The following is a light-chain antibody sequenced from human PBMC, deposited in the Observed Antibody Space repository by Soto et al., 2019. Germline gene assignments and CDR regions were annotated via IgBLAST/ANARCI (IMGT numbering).Light chain of an antibody. V-gene: IGKV1-39*01. CDR1: QSISSF. J-gene: IGKJ2*01. Sequence: DIPMTQSPYSLSASVGDRVTITCRASQSISSFLNWYQQKPRNAPELLIYAASSLQSGVPSRFTGSGSGTDFTLTISSLQPEDFATYYCQQSYSTPYTFGQGTKLEIK. CDR2: AAS. CDR3: QQSYSTPYT.